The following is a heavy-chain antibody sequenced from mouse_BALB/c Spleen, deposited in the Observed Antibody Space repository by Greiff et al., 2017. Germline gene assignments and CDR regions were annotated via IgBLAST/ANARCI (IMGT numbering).Heavy chain of an antibody. Sequence: VQLQQSGPSLVQPSQSLSITCTVSGFSLTSYGVHWVRQSPGKGLEWLGVIWRGGSTDCNAAFMSRLSITKDNSKSQVFFKMNSLQADDTAIYYCAKNLFYDGNYAMDYWGQGTSVTVSS. CDR3: AKNLFYDGNYAMDY. V-gene: IGHV2-5-1*01. J-gene: IGHJ4*01. CDR1: GFSLTSYG. CDR2: IWRGGST. D-gene: IGHD2-3*01.